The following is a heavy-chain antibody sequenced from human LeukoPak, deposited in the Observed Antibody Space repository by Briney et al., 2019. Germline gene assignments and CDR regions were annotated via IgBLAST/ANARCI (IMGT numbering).Heavy chain of an antibody. V-gene: IGHV4-39*07. J-gene: IGHJ4*02. CDR2: IYYSGST. Sequence: SETLSLTCTVSGGSISSSSYYWGWIRQPPGKGLEWIGSIYYSGSTYYNPPLKSRVTISVDTSKNQFSLKLSSVTAADTAVYYCARDNGGNPNFDYRGQGTLVTVSS. CDR1: GGSISSSSYY. D-gene: IGHD4-23*01. CDR3: ARDNGGNPNFDY.